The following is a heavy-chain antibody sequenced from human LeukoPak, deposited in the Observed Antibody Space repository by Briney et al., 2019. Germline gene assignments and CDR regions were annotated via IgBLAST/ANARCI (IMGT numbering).Heavy chain of an antibody. D-gene: IGHD1-7*01. CDR1: GYTFTSYD. CDR2: MNPNSGNT. J-gene: IGHJ4*02. CDR3: ARGEYGITETTFDY. V-gene: IGHV1-8*01. Sequence: ASVKVSCKASGYTFTSYDINWVRQATGQGLEWMGWMNPNSGNTGYAQKFQGRVTMTRNTSISTAYMELSSLRSEDTAVYYCARGEYGITETTFDYWGQGTLVTVSS.